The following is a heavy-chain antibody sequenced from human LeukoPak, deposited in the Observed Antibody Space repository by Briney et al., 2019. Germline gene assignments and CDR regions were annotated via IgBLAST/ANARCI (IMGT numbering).Heavy chain of an antibody. J-gene: IGHJ4*02. CDR3: AREVYGGYGLDY. Sequence: ASVKVSCKVSGYTLTELSMHWVRQAPGKGLEWMGIINPSGGSTSYAQKFQGRVTMTRDTSTSTVYMELSSLRSEDTAVYYCAREVYGGYGLDYWGQGTLVTVSS. D-gene: IGHD5-12*01. CDR2: INPSGGST. CDR1: GYTLTELS. V-gene: IGHV1-46*01.